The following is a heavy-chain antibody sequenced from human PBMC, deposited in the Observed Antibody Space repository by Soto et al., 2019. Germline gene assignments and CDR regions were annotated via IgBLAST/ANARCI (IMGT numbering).Heavy chain of an antibody. CDR1: GFSLTTTDVG. D-gene: IGHD6-19*01. J-gene: IGHJ4*02. CDR3: ARRAQGAGWDSFDY. Sequence: QITLKESGPTLVKPTQTLTLSCTFSGFSLTTTDVGVAWIRQPPGKALEWLALIYWNDQKRYRPSLKSRLTIIKDTSKNQVVLTMTNMDPEDTATYYCARRAQGAGWDSFDYWGQGTLVTVSS. V-gene: IGHV2-5*01. CDR2: IYWNDQK.